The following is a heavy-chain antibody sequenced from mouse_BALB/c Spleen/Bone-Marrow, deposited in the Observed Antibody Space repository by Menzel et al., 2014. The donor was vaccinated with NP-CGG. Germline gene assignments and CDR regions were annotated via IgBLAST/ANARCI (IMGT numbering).Heavy chain of an antibody. J-gene: IGHJ3*01. Sequence: EVKLVESGGGLVKPGGSLKLSYAASGFTFSSYAMSWVRQTPEKRLEWVATISSGGSYTYYPDSVKGRFTISRDNAKNTLYLQMSSLRSEDTAMYYCARPRFAYWGQGTLVTVSA. CDR3: ARPRFAY. CDR2: ISSGGSYT. CDR1: GFTFSSYA. V-gene: IGHV5-9-3*01.